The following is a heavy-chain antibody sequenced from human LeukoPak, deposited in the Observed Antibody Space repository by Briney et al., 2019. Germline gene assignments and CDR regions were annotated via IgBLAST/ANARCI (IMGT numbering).Heavy chain of an antibody. V-gene: IGHV3-23*01. CDR2: ISGSGGST. Sequence: GRSLRLSCAASGFTFSSYAMSWVRQAPGKGLEWVSAISGSGGSTYYADSVKGRFTISRDNSKNTLYLQMNSLRAEDTAVYYCAKDLRDGYNYWNYFDYWGQGTLVTVSS. J-gene: IGHJ4*02. D-gene: IGHD5-24*01. CDR3: AKDLRDGYNYWNYFDY. CDR1: GFTFSSYA.